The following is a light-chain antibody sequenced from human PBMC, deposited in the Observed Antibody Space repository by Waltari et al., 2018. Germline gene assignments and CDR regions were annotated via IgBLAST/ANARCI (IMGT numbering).Light chain of an antibody. J-gene: IGKJ1*01. CDR3: QKYGTLPAT. CDR1: QSVSRH. Sequence: ELVFTHSPGTLPLSPGERATLSCRASQSVSRHLAWYQQRPGQPPGLLIYDTATRATGIPDRFSGSGSGTDFSLTISRLEHEDFAVYYCQKYGTLPATFGQGTKVEI. CDR2: DTA. V-gene: IGKV3-20*01.